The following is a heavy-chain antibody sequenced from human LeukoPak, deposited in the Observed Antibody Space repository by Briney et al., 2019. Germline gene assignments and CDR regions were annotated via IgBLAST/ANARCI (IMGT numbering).Heavy chain of an antibody. V-gene: IGHV4-4*07. CDR3: AGDHYDFWSGPPVGNWFDP. D-gene: IGHD3-3*01. CDR2: IYTSGST. Sequence: SETLSLTCTVSGGSISSYYWSWIRQPAGKGLEWIGRIYTSGSTNYNPSLKGRVTMSVDTSKNQFSLKLSSVTAADTAVYYCAGDHYDFWSGPPVGNWFDPWGQGTLVTVSS. J-gene: IGHJ5*02. CDR1: GGSISSYY.